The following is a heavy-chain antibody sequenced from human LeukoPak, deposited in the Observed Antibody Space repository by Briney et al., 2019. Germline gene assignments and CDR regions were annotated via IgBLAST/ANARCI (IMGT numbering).Heavy chain of an antibody. Sequence: PGGSLRLSCGASGFTLSSYALSWVRQAPGKGLEWVSVISGSGGSTYYGDSVKGRFTISRDNSKNTVYLQMNSLRAEDTAVYYCAKPRTGYGSLYFDYWGQGTLVTVSS. CDR3: AKPRTGYGSLYFDY. J-gene: IGHJ4*02. CDR2: ISGSGGST. D-gene: IGHD3-10*01. V-gene: IGHV3-23*01. CDR1: GFTLSSYA.